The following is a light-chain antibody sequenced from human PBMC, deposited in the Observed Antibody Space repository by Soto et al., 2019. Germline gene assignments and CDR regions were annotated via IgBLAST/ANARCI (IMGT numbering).Light chain of an antibody. J-gene: IGKJ3*01. CDR3: QQYDRSPIT. CDR2: GVS. CDR1: QSISSNR. Sequence: EIVLTQSPGTLSLSPGERATLYCRASQSISSNRFAWFQEKPGQAPSLLIYGVSSRATGIPDRFSGSGSGTDFTLTISRLEPEDFGVYYCQQYDRSPITFGPGTQVDIK. V-gene: IGKV3-20*01.